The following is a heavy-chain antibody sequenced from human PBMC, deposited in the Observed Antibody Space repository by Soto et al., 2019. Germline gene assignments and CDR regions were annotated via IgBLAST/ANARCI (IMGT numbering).Heavy chain of an antibody. Sequence: EALSLTCHVSVYSIRSDHYWGCIRQRPGKGLEWIASKYHSGSTYYNPSLKSRVTISVDTSKNQLSLKLSSVTAADTAVYYCARGVLGATTYFDYWGQGTLVTVS. V-gene: IGHV4-38-2*02. CDR1: VYSIRSDHY. CDR3: ARGVLGATTYFDY. D-gene: IGHD1-26*01. J-gene: IGHJ4*02. CDR2: KYHSGST.